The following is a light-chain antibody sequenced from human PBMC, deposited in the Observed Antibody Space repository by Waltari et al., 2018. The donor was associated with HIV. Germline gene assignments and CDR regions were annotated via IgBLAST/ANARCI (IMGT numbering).Light chain of an antibody. CDR2: EAS. J-gene: IGKJ3*01. V-gene: IGKV1-27*01. Sequence: DVRVTQSPSSLSASVGDRVTIPCRASQGISNFLAWYQQKPGKVPKLLINEASVLQSEVPSRFSGSGSGIEYNLTSSSLQAEDIGSYYCQKYDSGPFTFGPGTKVNIK. CDR1: QGISNF. CDR3: QKYDSGPFT.